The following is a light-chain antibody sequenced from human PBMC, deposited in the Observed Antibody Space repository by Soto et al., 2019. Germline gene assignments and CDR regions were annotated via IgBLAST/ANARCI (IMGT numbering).Light chain of an antibody. V-gene: IGLV1-47*01. Sequence: QSVLTQPPSASGTPGQRVTISCSGSSSNIGSNYVYWYQQLPGTAPKLLIYRNNQRPSGVPDRFSGSKSGTSASLAISGLRSEDEPNYCCEAWDDSLSASYASGPGTKFTVL. J-gene: IGLJ1*01. CDR1: SSNIGSNY. CDR2: RNN. CDR3: EAWDDSLSASYA.